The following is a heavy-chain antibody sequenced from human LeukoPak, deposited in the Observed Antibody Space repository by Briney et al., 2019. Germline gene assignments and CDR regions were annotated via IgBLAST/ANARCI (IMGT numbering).Heavy chain of an antibody. V-gene: IGHV4-39*01. CDR1: GGSISSSSYY. Sequence: PSETLSLTCTVSGGSISSSSYYWGWIRQPPGKGLEWIGSIYYSGSTYYNPSLKSRVTISVDTSKNQFSLKLSSVTAADTAVYYCVSLGCDGYSSGWYPCGDYWGQGTLVTVSS. D-gene: IGHD6-19*01. CDR3: VSLGCDGYSSGWYPCGDY. J-gene: IGHJ4*02. CDR2: IYYSGST.